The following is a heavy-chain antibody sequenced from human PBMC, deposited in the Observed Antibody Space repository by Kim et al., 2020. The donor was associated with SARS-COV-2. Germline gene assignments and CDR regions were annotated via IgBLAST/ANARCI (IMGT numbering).Heavy chain of an antibody. J-gene: IGHJ3*02. D-gene: IGHD4-17*01. Sequence: NPPPKRRVTISVDTSKNQFSLKLSSVTAADTAVYYCASAYGDYVGDAFDIWGQGTMVTVSS. CDR3: ASAYGDYVGDAFDI. V-gene: IGHV4-34*01.